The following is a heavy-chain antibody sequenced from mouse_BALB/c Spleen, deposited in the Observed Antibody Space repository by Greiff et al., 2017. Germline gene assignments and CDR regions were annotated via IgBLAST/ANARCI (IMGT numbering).Heavy chain of an antibody. V-gene: IGHV1-19*01. D-gene: IGHD2-4*01. J-gene: IGHJ3*01. CDR3: ARRTTMITTFAY. CDR1: GYTFTDYY. CDR2: VNPYNGGT. Sequence: EVKLVESGPELVKPGASVKMSCKASGYTFTDYYMDWVKQSHGESFEWIGRVNPYNGGTSYNQKFKGKATLTVDKSSSTAYMELNSLTSEDSAVYYCARRTTMITTFAYWGQGTLVTVSA.